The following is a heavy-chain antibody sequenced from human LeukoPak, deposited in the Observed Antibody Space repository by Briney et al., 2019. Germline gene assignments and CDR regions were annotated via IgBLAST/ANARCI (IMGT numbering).Heavy chain of an antibody. CDR1: GFTFSSYE. V-gene: IGHV3-48*03. Sequence: GGSLRLSCAASGFTFSSYEMNWVRQAPGKGLEWVSYISGSGSTIYYADSVKGRFTISRDNAKNSLYLQMNSLRAEDTAVYYCARDGGWDAFDIWGQGTMVTVSS. J-gene: IGHJ3*02. CDR2: ISGSGSTI. CDR3: ARDGGWDAFDI. D-gene: IGHD6-19*01.